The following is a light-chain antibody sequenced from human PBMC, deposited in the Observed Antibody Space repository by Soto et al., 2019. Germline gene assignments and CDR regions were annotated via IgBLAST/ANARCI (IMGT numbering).Light chain of an antibody. Sequence: DIQMAQSPSSLSAAVGDRVTITCRASQGIGNFLAWYQQKPGKVPQLLIYAASTLQSGVPSRFSGSGSGTDFTLTINSLQTEDVGTYYCQKYNTGPFIFGPGTKVDL. J-gene: IGKJ3*01. CDR2: AAS. CDR1: QGIGNF. V-gene: IGKV1-27*01. CDR3: QKYNTGPFI.